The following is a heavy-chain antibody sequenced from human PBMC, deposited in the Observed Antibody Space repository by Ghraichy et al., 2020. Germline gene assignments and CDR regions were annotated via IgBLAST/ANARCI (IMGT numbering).Heavy chain of an antibody. CDR3: ARFPIGYSYGDS. V-gene: IGHV4-59*08. D-gene: IGHD5-18*01. CDR1: NGSISDNF. CDR2: VHYTGST. Sequence: SETLSLTCTVSNGSISDNFWNWIRQPPGKGLEWIGDVHYTGSTNYNPSLKSRVTISVDTSKNQFSLKLSSVTAADTAIYYCARFPIGYSYGDSWGRGTLVIVSS. J-gene: IGHJ4*02.